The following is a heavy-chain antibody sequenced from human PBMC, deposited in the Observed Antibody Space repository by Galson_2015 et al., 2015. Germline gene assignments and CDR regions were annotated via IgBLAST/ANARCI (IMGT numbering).Heavy chain of an antibody. J-gene: IGHJ6*03. D-gene: IGHD2-2*01. V-gene: IGHV3-43*01. CDR1: GFTFDDYT. CDR3: AKGGYCSSTSCQDDYYYYMDV. Sequence: SLRLSCAASGFTFDDYTMHWVRQAPGKGLEWVSLIGWDGGSTYYADSVKGRFTISRDNSKNSLYLQMNSLRTEDTALYYCAKGGYCSSTSCQDDYYYYMDVWGKGTTVAVSS. CDR2: IGWDGGST.